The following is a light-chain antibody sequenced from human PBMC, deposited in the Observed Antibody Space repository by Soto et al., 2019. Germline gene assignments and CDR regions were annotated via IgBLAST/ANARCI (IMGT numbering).Light chain of an antibody. CDR1: HDISNY. CDR2: DVS. Sequence: DIQMTQSPSPLSASLGDSVTITCQASHDISNYLNWYQHKPGKAPKLLIYDVSNLEAGVPSRFSGSGSGTDFVFTISNLQPEDIATYYCQQYDNLLLTFGGGTKVEIK. V-gene: IGKV1-33*01. J-gene: IGKJ4*01. CDR3: QQYDNLLLT.